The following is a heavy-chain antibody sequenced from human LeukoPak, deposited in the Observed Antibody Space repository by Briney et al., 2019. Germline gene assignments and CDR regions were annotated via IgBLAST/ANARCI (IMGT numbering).Heavy chain of an antibody. J-gene: IGHJ4*02. CDR2: ISGSGGST. V-gene: IGHV3-23*01. CDR1: RFTFSSYA. CDR3: AKGTYYYDSSGYSVDY. D-gene: IGHD3-22*01. Sequence: PGGSLRLSCAASRFTFSSYAISSVRQAPGKGLEWVSSISGSGGSTYYADSVKGRFTISRDNSKNTLYLQMNSLRAEETAVYYCAKGTYYYDSSGYSVDYWGQGTLVTVSS.